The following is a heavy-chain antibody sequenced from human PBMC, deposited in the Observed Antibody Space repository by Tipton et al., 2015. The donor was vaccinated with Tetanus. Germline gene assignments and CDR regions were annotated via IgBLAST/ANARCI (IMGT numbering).Heavy chain of an antibody. J-gene: IGHJ4*02. CDR2: IFHSGTT. V-gene: IGHV4-4*02. CDR1: GASISSSDW. Sequence: LSLTCAVSGASISSSDWWNWVRQPPGKGLEWIGEIFHSGTTNYNPSLKSRFTISVDKSKNQFSLKLNSVTAADTSVYYCARSAGRYYVPDYFDYWGQGILVTVSS. CDR3: ARSAGRYYVPDYFDY. D-gene: IGHD3-10*01.